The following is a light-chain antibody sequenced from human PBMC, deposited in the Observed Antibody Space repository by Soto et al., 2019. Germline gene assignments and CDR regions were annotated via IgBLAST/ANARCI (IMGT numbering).Light chain of an antibody. CDR3: QQYYSPPLS. CDR1: HTLLFSSNNKNY. J-gene: IGKJ4*01. V-gene: IGKV4-1*01. Sequence: IVMTQSPESLAVSLGERATIHCKSRHTLLFSSNNKNYLAWYQQKGGQPPKLLIYWASTRESGVPDRFSGSGSGTDFTLTITSLKAEDVAVYSCQQYYSPPLSFGGGTKVDIK. CDR2: WAS.